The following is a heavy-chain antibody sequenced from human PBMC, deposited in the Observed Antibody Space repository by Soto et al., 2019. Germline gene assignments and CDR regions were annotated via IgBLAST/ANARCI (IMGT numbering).Heavy chain of an antibody. D-gene: IGHD3-22*01. CDR2: IFYSGRT. Sequence: QVQLQESGPGLVRPSQTLSLTCTVSGGSIGSSDYYWTWIRQPPGKGLDWIGYIFYSGRTYYNPSLGSRITMPVDPSKSQFSLRLSSVTAADTAVYCCARINYDRSGYYRGGAFHSRGQGTLVTVSS. CDR3: ARINYDRSGYYRGGAFHS. J-gene: IGHJ4*02. V-gene: IGHV4-30-4*01. CDR1: GGSIGSSDYY.